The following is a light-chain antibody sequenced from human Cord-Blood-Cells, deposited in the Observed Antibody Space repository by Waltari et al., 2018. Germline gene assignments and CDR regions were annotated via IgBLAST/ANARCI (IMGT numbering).Light chain of an antibody. CDR3: QQYYSYPRT. V-gene: IGKV1-8*01. CDR2: AAS. CDR1: QGISSY. J-gene: IGKJ1*01. Sequence: AIRITQSPSSLSASTGDRVTITCRASQGISSYLAWYQQKPGKAPKLLIYAASTLQSVVPSRFSGSGSGTYFPLTISCLQSEDFATYYCQQYYSYPRTFGQGTKVEIK.